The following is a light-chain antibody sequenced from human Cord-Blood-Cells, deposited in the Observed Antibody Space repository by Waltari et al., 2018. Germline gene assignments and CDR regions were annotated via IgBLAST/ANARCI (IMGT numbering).Light chain of an antibody. CDR3: SSYTSSSTYV. Sequence: QSALTQPASVSGSPGQSSTISCTGTSSDVGGYNYVSWYQQHPGKAPKLMIYDVSNRPSVVSNRFSGSKSGNTASLTISGLQAEDEADYYCSSYTSSSTYVFGTGTKVTVL. V-gene: IGLV2-14*01. CDR1: SSDVGGYNY. CDR2: DVS. J-gene: IGLJ1*01.